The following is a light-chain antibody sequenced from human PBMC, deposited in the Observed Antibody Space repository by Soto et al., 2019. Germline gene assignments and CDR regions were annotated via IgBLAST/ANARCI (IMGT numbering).Light chain of an antibody. Sequence: DVHMTQSPSTLSATAGDRVTITCLDSKSISSWLAWYQQKPGKAPKRLIYDASNWERGVPARFSGSGSGTEFTLTITNLQPDDFATYYCQRYENYLTFGQGTKVDIK. CDR2: DAS. CDR3: QRYENYLT. J-gene: IGKJ1*01. V-gene: IGKV1-5*01. CDR1: KSISSW.